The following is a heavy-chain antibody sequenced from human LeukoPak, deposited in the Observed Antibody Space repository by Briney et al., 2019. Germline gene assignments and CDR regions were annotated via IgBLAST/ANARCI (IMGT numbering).Heavy chain of an antibody. J-gene: IGHJ6*02. V-gene: IGHV3-23*01. D-gene: IGHD5-12*01. CDR2: ISGSGDKI. CDR1: GVTFGSFA. CDR3: ANGAVDTVATPPEGYYFYAMDV. Sequence: GGSLRLSCSGSGVTFGSFAMNWVRQAPGKGLEWVSAISGSGDKIYYADSVKGRFTVSRDNSKSTLFLQMNSLRADDTAVYYCANGAVDTVATPPEGYYFYAMDVWGQGTTVNVSS.